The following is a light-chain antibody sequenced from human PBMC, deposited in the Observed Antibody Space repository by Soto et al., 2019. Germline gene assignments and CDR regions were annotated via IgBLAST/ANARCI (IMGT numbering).Light chain of an antibody. Sequence: DIQMTQSPSSISASVGDRITITCRASQGIATDLAWFQQRPGQAPKFLIYDASSLETGVPSRFSGSGSGTEFTLTIRSLQPDDFATYYCQQYDSSSPTFGQGTKLEIK. CDR2: DAS. CDR3: QQYDSSSPT. V-gene: IGKV1-16*01. CDR1: QGIATD. J-gene: IGKJ2*01.